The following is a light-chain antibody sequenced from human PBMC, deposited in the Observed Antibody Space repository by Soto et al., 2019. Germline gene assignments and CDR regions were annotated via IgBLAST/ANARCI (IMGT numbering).Light chain of an antibody. Sequence: DIQMTQSPSTLSASVGDRVTITCRASQSISSWLAWYQQKPGKAPKLLIYKASSLESGVPSRFSGSGSGTEFTVTISTLQTDDFATYYCQEYNSYSRKFGQGTKVEIK. V-gene: IGKV1-5*03. J-gene: IGKJ1*01. CDR3: QEYNSYSRK. CDR1: QSISSW. CDR2: KAS.